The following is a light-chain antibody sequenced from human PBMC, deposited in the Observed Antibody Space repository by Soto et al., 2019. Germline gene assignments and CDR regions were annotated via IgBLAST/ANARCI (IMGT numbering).Light chain of an antibody. CDR3: SSYTSSSTLYV. V-gene: IGLV2-14*01. J-gene: IGLJ1*01. CDR2: EVS. Sequence: QSALTQPASVSGSPGQSINISCTGTNSDVGAYNYVSWYQQHPGKAPKLMIYEVSNRPSGVSNRFSGSKSGNTASLTISGLQAEDEADYYCSSYTSSSTLYVFGTGTKLTVL. CDR1: NSDVGAYNY.